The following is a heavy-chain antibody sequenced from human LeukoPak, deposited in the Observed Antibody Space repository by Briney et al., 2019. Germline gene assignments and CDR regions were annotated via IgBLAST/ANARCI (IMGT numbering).Heavy chain of an antibody. J-gene: IGHJ3*02. CDR3: AKDLRANFPLIDAFDI. Sequence: GGSLRLSCAASGFTFSSYAMSWVRQAPGKGLEWVSAISGSGGSTYYADSVKGRFTISRDNSKNTLYLQMNSLRAEDTAVYYCAKDLRANFPLIDAFDIWGQGTMVTVSS. V-gene: IGHV3-23*01. D-gene: IGHD4/OR15-4a*01. CDR2: ISGSGGST. CDR1: GFTFSSYA.